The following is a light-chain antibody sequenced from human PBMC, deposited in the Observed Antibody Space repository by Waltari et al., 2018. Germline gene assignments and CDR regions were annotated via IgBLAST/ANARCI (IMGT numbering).Light chain of an antibody. V-gene: IGKV4-1*01. CDR1: QNILSSSDHKNY. CDR3: QQCYHLPS. Sequence: DIVMTQSPDSVAVSLGERATIHCRSSQNILSSSDHKNYLVWYQQKPGQPPKLLISCASTREFGGPDRVSGRVSGTDFTLTISSLQAEDVAVYYCQQCYHLPSFGGGTRVEIK. J-gene: IGKJ4*01. CDR2: CAS.